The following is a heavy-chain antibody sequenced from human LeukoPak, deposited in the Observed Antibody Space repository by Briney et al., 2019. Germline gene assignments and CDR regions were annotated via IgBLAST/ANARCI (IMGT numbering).Heavy chain of an antibody. D-gene: IGHD1-26*01. CDR1: GFTFSSYA. J-gene: IGHJ5*02. Sequence: GGSLRLSCAASGFTFSSYAMSWVRQAPGKGLEWFSYISSSSSTIYYADSVRGRFTISRDNAKNSLYLQMNSLRAEDTAVYYCARGSGSYSFNLLGFDPWGQGTLVSVSS. CDR3: ARGSGSYSFNLLGFDP. V-gene: IGHV3-48*01. CDR2: ISSSSSTI.